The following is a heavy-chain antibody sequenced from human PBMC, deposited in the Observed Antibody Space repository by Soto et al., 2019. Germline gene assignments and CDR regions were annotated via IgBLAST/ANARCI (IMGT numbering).Heavy chain of an antibody. V-gene: IGHV3-23*01. CDR2: ISGGGGST. J-gene: IGHJ4*02. D-gene: IGHD6-13*01. CDR1: GFTFSSYA. CDR3: AKDPNGIAAAGTFDY. Sequence: GGSLRLSCAASGFTFSSYAMSWVRQAPGKGLEWVSAISGGGGSTYYADSVKGRFTISRDNSKNTLYLQMNSLRAEDTAVYYCAKDPNGIAAAGTFDYWGQGTLVTASS.